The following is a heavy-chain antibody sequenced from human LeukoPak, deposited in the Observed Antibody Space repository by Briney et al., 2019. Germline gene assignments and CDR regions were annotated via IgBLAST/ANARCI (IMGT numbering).Heavy chain of an antibody. D-gene: IGHD2-2*01. V-gene: IGHV4-31*03. CDR2: IYYSGST. CDR3: ARDAQGYCSSTSCSPPGFDP. J-gene: IGHJ5*02. CDR1: GGSISSGGYY. Sequence: PSETLSLTCTVSGGSISSGGYYWSWIRQHPGKGLEWIGYIYYSGSTYYNPSLKSRVTISVDTSKNQFSLRLSSVTAADTAVYYCARDAQGYCSSTSCSPPGFDPWGQGTLVTVSS.